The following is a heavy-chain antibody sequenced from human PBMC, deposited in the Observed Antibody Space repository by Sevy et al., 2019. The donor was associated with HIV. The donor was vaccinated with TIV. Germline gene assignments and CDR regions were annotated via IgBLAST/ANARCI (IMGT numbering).Heavy chain of an antibody. D-gene: IGHD2-2*01. CDR1: GFTFSNAW. CDR3: TPDIVVVPAAPRWAFDI. Sequence: GGSLRLSCAASGFTFSNAWMSWVRQAPGKGLEWVGRIKSRTDGGTTDYAAPVKGRFTISRDDSKNTQYLQMNSLKPEDTAVYYCTPDIVVVPAAPRWAFDIWGQGTMVTVSS. CDR2: IKSRTDGGTT. J-gene: IGHJ3*02. V-gene: IGHV3-15*01.